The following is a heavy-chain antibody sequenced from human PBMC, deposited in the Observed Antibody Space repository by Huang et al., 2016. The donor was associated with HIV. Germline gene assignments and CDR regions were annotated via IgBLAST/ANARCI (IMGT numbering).Heavy chain of an antibody. J-gene: IGHJ4*02. V-gene: IGHV3-74*01. CDR1: GFSISSYW. CDR2: INSDGSST. D-gene: IGHD3-22*01. Sequence: EVKLVESGGGLVQPGGSLRLSCAASGFSISSYWMHLVRQAPGKGLVWCSRINSDGSSTSYADSVKGRFPISRDSAKNTLYLQMNSLRAEDTAVYYCARDPRIQSWLNFFDYWGQGTLVSVSS. CDR3: ARDPRIQSWLNFFDY.